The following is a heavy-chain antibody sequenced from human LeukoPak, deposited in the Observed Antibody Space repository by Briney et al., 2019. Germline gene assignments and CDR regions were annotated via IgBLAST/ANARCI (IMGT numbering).Heavy chain of an antibody. Sequence: GSLRLSCAASGFTFRNYAMSWVRQAPGKGLEWVSVIDGGGGPTYYADSVKGRFTISGDNSKNTLYLQMNSLRAEDTAVYYCAKDRTYFDYWGQGTLVTVSS. J-gene: IGHJ4*02. CDR1: GFTFRNYA. CDR2: IDGGGGPT. V-gene: IGHV3-23*01. CDR3: AKDRTYFDY.